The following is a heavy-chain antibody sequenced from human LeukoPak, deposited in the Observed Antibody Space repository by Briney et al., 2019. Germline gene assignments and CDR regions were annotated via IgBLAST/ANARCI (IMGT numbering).Heavy chain of an antibody. CDR2: IYYSGST. V-gene: IGHV4-30-4*08. CDR1: GGSISSGDYY. D-gene: IGHD5-18*01. Sequence: SETLSLTCTVSGGSISSGDYYWSWIRQPPGKGLEWIGYIYYSGSTYYNPSLKSRVTISVDTSKNQFSLTLSSVTAADTAVYYCARVNLIDTAMASYNWFDPWGQGTLVTVSS. CDR3: ARVNLIDTAMASYNWFDP. J-gene: IGHJ5*02.